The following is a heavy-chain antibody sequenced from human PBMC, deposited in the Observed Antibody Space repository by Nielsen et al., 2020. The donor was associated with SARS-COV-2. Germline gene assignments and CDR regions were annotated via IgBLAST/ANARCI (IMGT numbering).Heavy chain of an antibody. V-gene: IGHV3-30-3*01. D-gene: IGHD1-26*01. J-gene: IGHJ4*02. CDR3: ARGLEWELLLLDY. Sequence: GESLKISCAASGFTFSSYAMHWVRQAPGKGLEWVAVISYDGSNKYYADSVKGRFTISRDNSKNTLYLQMNSLRAEDTAVYYCARGLEWELLLLDYWGQGTLVTVSS. CDR1: GFTFSSYA. CDR2: ISYDGSNK.